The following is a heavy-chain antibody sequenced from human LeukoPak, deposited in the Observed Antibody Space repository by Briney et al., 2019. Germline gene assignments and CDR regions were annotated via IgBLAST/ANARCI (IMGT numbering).Heavy chain of an antibody. CDR2: INAYNGNT. D-gene: IGHD2/OR15-2a*01. CDR1: GYTFTSYG. CDR3: ARGSPSYAQWHFDL. Sequence: GASVKVSCKASGYTFTSYGISWVRQAPGQGLEWMGWINAYNGNTNYAQKLQGRVTMTTDTSTSTAYMELRSLRSDDTAVYYCARGSPSYAQWHFDLWGRGTLVTVSS. J-gene: IGHJ2*01. V-gene: IGHV1-18*01.